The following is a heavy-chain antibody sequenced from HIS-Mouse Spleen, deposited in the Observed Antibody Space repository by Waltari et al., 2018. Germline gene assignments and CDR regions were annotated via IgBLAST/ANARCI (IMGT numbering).Heavy chain of an antibody. CDR1: GYTFTGYY. Sequence: QVQLVQSGAEVKKPGASVKVSCKASGYTFTGYYMHWVRQAPGQGLEWNGWSNPNSGGTNYAQKFQGRVTMTRDTSISTAYMELSRLRSDDTAVYYCARIAAAGINYFDYWGQGTLVTVSS. J-gene: IGHJ4*02. CDR2: SNPNSGGT. CDR3: ARIAAAGINYFDY. D-gene: IGHD6-13*01. V-gene: IGHV1-2*02.